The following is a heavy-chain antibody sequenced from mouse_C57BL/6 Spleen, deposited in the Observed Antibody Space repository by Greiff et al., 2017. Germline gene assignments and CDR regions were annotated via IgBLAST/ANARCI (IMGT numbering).Heavy chain of an antibody. D-gene: IGHD1-1*01. J-gene: IGHJ1*03. CDR2: IDPETGGT. CDR1: GYTFTDYE. V-gene: IGHV1-15*01. Sequence: VQLQQSGAELVRPGASVTLSCKASGYTFTDYEMHWVKQTPVHGLEWIGAIDPETGGTAYTQKFKGRAILTADKSSSTAYMELRSLTTEDSAVYYCTGWVYGSSHFDVWGTGTTVTVSS. CDR3: TGWVYGSSHFDV.